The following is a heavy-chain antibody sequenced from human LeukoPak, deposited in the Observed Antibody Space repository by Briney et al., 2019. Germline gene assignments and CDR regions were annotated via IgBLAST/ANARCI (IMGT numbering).Heavy chain of an antibody. J-gene: IGHJ4*02. CDR1: GFTFNTFN. V-gene: IGHV3-21*01. Sequence: GGSLRLSCAASGFTFNTFNMNWVRQAPGKGLEWVSSITSGGNYIYYADSVKGRFTTSRDNAKNSLSLQLNSLRVEDTAVYYCARGHYGVLAASYKWTPDYWGQGTLVTVSS. CDR3: ARGHYGVLAASYKWTPDY. CDR2: ITSGGNYI. D-gene: IGHD3-9*01.